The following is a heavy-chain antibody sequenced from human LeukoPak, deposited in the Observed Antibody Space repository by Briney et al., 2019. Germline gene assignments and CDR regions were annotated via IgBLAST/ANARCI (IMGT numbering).Heavy chain of an antibody. CDR2: INPNSGGT. CDR3: ARDQHRRYYGSGSGPTDY. Sequence: ASVKVSCKASGYTFTGYYMHWVRQAPGQGLEWMGWINPNSGGTNYAQKFQGRVTMTRDTSISTAYMELSRLRAEDTAVYYCARDQHRRYYGSGSGPTDYWGQGTLVTVSS. D-gene: IGHD3-10*01. CDR1: GYTFTGYY. J-gene: IGHJ4*02. V-gene: IGHV1-2*02.